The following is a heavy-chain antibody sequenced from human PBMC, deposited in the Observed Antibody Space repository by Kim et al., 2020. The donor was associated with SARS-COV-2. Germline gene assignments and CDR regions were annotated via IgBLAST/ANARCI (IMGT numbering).Heavy chain of an antibody. V-gene: IGHV3-23*01. J-gene: IGHJ4*02. D-gene: IGHD3-10*01. CDR1: GFTFSSYA. CDR2: ISGSGGST. CDR3: AKDGIDYGSGSYPFDY. Sequence: GGSLRLSCAASGFTFSSYAMSWVRQAPGKGLEWVSAISGSGGSTYYADSVKGRFTISRDNSKNTLYLQMNSLRAEDTAVYYCAKDGIDYGSGSYPFDYWGQGTLVTVSS.